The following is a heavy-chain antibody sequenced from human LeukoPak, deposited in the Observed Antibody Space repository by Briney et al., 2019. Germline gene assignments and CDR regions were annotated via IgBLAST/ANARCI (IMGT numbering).Heavy chain of an antibody. D-gene: IGHD4-11*01. CDR1: GFTFSNHY. V-gene: IGHV3-11*01. Sequence: PGGSLRLSCAASGFTFSNHYMSWIRQAPGEGLEWVSYITSSDSGGFYADSVKGRFTISRDNAKNSLYLQMNSLRVEDTAVYYCARDGDTTSKVDYLGQGTLVTVSS. CDR2: ITSSDSGG. J-gene: IGHJ4*02. CDR3: ARDGDTTSKVDY.